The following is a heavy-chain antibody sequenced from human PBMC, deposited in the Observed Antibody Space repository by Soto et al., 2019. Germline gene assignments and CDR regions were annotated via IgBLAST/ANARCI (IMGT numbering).Heavy chain of an antibody. V-gene: IGHV1-69*12. D-gene: IGHD1-1*01. Sequence: QVQLVQSGAEVKKPGSSVKVSCKAYGRTVSSYAIDWVRQAPGQGLEWMGEIIPIFGPTNYAQKFQGRITFTADESTNTAYMVLSSLRSEDTAVYYCARGNWTPRNYHYGLDVWGQGTTVTVSS. CDR2: IIPIFGPT. CDR1: GRTVSSYA. J-gene: IGHJ6*02. CDR3: ARGNWTPRNYHYGLDV.